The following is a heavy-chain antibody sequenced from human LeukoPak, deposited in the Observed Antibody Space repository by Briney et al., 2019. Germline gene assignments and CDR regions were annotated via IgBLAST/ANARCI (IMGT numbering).Heavy chain of an antibody. J-gene: IGHJ3*02. CDR1: GYTFTGYY. CDR2: INPSGGST. V-gene: IGHV1-46*01. D-gene: IGHD3-3*01. Sequence: GASVKVSCKASGYTFTGYYMHWVRQAPGQGLEWMGIINPSGGSTNYAQKFQGRVTITADKSTSTAYMELSSLRSEDTAVYYCASEATIFGVVISNAFDIWGRGTMVTVSS. CDR3: ASEATIFGVVISNAFDI.